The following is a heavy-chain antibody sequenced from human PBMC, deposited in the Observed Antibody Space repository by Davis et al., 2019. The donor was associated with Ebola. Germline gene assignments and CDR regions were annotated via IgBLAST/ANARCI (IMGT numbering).Heavy chain of an antibody. J-gene: IGHJ6*04. CDR3: ARDHFTAAAGISGMDV. CDR2: IIPIFGTQ. Sequence: AASVKVSCKASGDTFSYYALSWVRQAPGQGLEWMGGIIPIFGTQTYAQRFQDRVTFTADESTGTAFMEVHSLTPEDTAVYYCARDHFTAAAGISGMDVWGKGTTVTVSS. CDR1: GDTFSYYA. V-gene: IGHV1-69*13. D-gene: IGHD6-13*01.